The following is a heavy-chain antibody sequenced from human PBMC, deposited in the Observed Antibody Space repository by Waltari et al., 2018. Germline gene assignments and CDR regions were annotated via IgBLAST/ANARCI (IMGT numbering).Heavy chain of an antibody. CDR1: GFTFDDYA. Sequence: EVQLVESGGGLVQPGRSLRLSCAASGFTFDDYAMHWVRQAPGKGLEWVSGISWNSGSIGYADSVKGRFTISRDNAKNSLYLQMNSLRAEDTALYYCAKDRRYSGSYFDYWGQGTLVTVSS. CDR3: AKDRRYSGSYFDY. J-gene: IGHJ4*02. CDR2: ISWNSGSI. D-gene: IGHD1-26*01. V-gene: IGHV3-9*01.